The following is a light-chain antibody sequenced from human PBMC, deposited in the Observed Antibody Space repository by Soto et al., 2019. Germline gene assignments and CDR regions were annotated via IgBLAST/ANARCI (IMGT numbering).Light chain of an antibody. V-gene: IGLV2-14*03. CDR3: SSYTTNNTPVL. CDR1: SSDIGGYNY. CDR2: DVS. Sequence: QSALTQPASVSGSPGQSITISCTGTSSDIGGYNYVSWYQQHPGKAPKLMIYDVSDRPSGISNRFSGSKSGNTASLTISGLQAEDEADYYCSSYTTNNTPVLFGGGTKLTVL. J-gene: IGLJ2*01.